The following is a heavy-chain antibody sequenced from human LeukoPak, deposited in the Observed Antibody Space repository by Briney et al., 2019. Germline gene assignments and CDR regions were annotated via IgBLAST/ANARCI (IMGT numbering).Heavy chain of an antibody. V-gene: IGHV3-7*03. J-gene: IGHJ4*02. CDR1: GFTFSNFW. CDR3: ARVQSGCGSTSCYDAYSFDS. Sequence: GESLRLSCAASGFTFSNFWMSWVRQAPGKGLEWVANIKQDGSEKYYVDSVKGRFTISRDNAKNSLYLQMISLRPDDTAVYYCARVQSGCGSTSCYDAYSFDSWGRGTLVTVSS. D-gene: IGHD2-2*01. CDR2: IKQDGSEK.